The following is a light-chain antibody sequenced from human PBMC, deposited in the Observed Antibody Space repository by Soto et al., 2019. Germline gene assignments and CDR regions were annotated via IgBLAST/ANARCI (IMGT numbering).Light chain of an antibody. Sequence: EIVMTQSPATLSVSPGERATLSCRASQSFGSNLAWYQQKPGQAPRLLLYSTSTRATGIPDRFTGSGSGTEFTLTISSLQSEDFAVYYCQQYNNWPLTFGGGTKVDIK. CDR1: QSFGSN. V-gene: IGKV3-15*01. J-gene: IGKJ4*01. CDR3: QQYNNWPLT. CDR2: STS.